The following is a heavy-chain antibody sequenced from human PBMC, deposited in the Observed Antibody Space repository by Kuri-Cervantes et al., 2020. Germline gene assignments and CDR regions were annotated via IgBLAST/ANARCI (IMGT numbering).Heavy chain of an antibody. V-gene: IGHV3-30*18. CDR3: AKVLAPKYCSSTSCSYYYYYGMDV. J-gene: IGHJ6*02. CDR1: GFTVSSNY. D-gene: IGHD2-2*01. Sequence: GESLKISCAASGFTVSSNYMSWVRQAPGKGLEWVAVISYDGSNKYYADSVKGRFTISRDNSKNTLYLQMNSLRAEDTAVYYCAKVLAPKYCSSTSCSYYYYYGMDVWGQGTTVTVSS. CDR2: ISYDGSNK.